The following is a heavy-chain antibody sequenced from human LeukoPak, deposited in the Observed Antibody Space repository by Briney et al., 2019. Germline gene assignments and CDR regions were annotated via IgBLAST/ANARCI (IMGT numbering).Heavy chain of an antibody. Sequence: SETLSLTCTVSGGSISSGGYYWSWIRQHPGKGLEWIGYIYYSGSTYYNPSLKSRVTISVDTSKNQFSLKLSSVTAADTAVYYCARASYSNPTNWFDPWGQGTLVTVPS. CDR3: ARASYSNPTNWFDP. J-gene: IGHJ5*02. D-gene: IGHD4-11*01. CDR2: IYYSGST. CDR1: GGSISSGGYY. V-gene: IGHV4-31*03.